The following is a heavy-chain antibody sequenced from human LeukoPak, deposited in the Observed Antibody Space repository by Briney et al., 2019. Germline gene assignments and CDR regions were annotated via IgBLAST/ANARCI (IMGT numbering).Heavy chain of an antibody. CDR3: ARDHDGFDY. CDR1: GFTFSSYS. J-gene: IGHJ4*02. Sequence: GGSLRLSCAASGFTFSSYSMNWVRQAPGKGLEWVSYISSSSSIIYYADSVTGRFTISRDNAKNSLYLQMNSLRAEDTAVYYCARDHDGFDYWGQGTLVTVSS. V-gene: IGHV3-48*04. D-gene: IGHD3-16*01. CDR2: ISSSSSII.